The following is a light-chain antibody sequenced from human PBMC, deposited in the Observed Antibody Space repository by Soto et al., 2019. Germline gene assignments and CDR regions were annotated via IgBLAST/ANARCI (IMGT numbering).Light chain of an antibody. CDR3: QSYDRSLSGVV. CDR2: GNS. Sequence: QSVLTQPPSVSGAPGQRVTIACTGSSSNVGAGYDVHWYQQLPGTAPKLLIYGNSKRPSGVPDRFSGSKSGTSASLAITGLQAEDEADYYCQSYDRSLSGVVFGGGTQLTVL. V-gene: IGLV1-40*01. J-gene: IGLJ2*01. CDR1: SSNVGAGYD.